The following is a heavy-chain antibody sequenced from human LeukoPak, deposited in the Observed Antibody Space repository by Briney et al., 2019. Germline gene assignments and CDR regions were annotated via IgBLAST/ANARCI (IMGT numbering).Heavy chain of an antibody. CDR1: RFTFSTYT. CDR2: ITSGSNIV. D-gene: IGHD4-23*01. Sequence: GGSLRLSCAASRFTFSTYTMNWVRQAPGKGLEWVSYITSGSNIVYYADSVKGRFTISRDNARNSLYLQMRRLRDEDTAVYYCARDDRDYSGNWFFDPWGQGTLVTVSS. V-gene: IGHV3-48*02. J-gene: IGHJ5*02. CDR3: ARDDRDYSGNWFFDP.